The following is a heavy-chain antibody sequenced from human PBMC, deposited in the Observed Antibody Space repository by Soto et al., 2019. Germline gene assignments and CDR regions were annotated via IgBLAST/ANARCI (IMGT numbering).Heavy chain of an antibody. Sequence: QLQLQESGPGLVKPSETLSLTCTVSGGSISSSSYYWGWIRQPPGKGLEWIGSIYYSGSTYYNPSLGRRVPRADDTARPQFPLTLSSGTAADTAVYYCARHSHGSSWQGGYNWFAPWGQGTLVTVSS. CDR1: GGSISSSSYY. CDR3: ARHSHGSSWQGGYNWFAP. CDR2: IYYSGST. V-gene: IGHV4-39*01. J-gene: IGHJ5*02. D-gene: IGHD6-13*01.